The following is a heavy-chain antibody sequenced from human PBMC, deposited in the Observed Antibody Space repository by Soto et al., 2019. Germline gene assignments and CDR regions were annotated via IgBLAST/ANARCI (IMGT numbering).Heavy chain of an antibody. CDR1: GYIFSGYW. CDR3: ARRRGMDV. J-gene: IGHJ6*02. V-gene: IGHV5-51*01. Sequence: PGESLKISCKGSGYIFSGYWINWVRQMPGKGLEWMGIIYADDSETRYSPSFQGQVTISVDKSTNTAYLHWTRLKASDSAMYYCARRRGMDVWGQGTTVTVSS. CDR2: IYADDSET.